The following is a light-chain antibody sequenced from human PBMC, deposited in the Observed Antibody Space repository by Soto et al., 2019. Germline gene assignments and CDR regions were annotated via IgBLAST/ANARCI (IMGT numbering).Light chain of an antibody. CDR2: DVR. Sequence: ALTQPASVSGSPGQSITISCTGTSSDVGGYNYVSWYQQHPGKAPKLMIYDVRNRPSGVSNRFSGSKSVNTASLTISGLQAEDEADYYCSSYTTISTYVFGTGTKSPS. CDR3: SSYTTISTYV. V-gene: IGLV2-14*03. J-gene: IGLJ1*01. CDR1: SSDVGGYNY.